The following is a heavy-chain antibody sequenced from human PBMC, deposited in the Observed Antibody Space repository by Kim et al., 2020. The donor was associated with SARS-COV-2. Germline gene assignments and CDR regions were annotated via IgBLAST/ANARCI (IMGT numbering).Heavy chain of an antibody. CDR1: GFIFSSYW. D-gene: IGHD1-26*01. J-gene: IGHJ4*02. V-gene: IGHV3-74*01. CDR2: IKTDGSTI. Sequence: GGSLRLSCAASGFIFSSYWMYWVRQAPGKGLVWVSRIKTDGSTINYADSVKGRFTISRDNAKNTLYLQMNSLRVEDTAVYYCARVLRGSNFDYWGQGTLV. CDR3: ARVLRGSNFDY.